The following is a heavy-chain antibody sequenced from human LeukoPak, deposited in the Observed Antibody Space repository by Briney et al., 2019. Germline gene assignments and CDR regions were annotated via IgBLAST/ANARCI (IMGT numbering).Heavy chain of an antibody. Sequence: GGSLRLSCAASGFTFSSYSMNWVRQAPGKGLEWVSYITGSSSTKHYADSVKGRFTISRDNAKNSLYLQMNSLRAEDTAVYYCAKSGYNRFDYWGQGTLVTVSS. V-gene: IGHV3-48*01. CDR1: GFTFSSYS. J-gene: IGHJ4*02. CDR2: ITGSSSTK. CDR3: AKSGYNRFDY. D-gene: IGHD5-24*01.